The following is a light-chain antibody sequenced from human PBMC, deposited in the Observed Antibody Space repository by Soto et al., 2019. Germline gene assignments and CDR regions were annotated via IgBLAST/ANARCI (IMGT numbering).Light chain of an antibody. Sequence: QSALTQPASVSGSPGQSITVSCTGTSSDVGGYIYVSWHQQHQGTSPKLMIYDVSNRPSGVSHRFSGSKSGNTASLTISGIQAEDEADDYCSAFTSSNTLVFGGATKLTVL. CDR1: SSDVGGYIY. V-gene: IGLV2-14*01. J-gene: IGLJ2*01. CDR3: SAFTSSNTLV. CDR2: DVS.